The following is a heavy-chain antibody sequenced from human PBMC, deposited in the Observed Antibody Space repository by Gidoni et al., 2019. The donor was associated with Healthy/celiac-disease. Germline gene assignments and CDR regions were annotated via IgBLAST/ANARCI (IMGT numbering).Heavy chain of an antibody. Sequence: VRQAPGKGLEWVANITQDGSEKSYVDAVKGRFNISRDNAKNSLYLQMNSSRAEDTAVYYCARVGDTYYDFWSGYFIQGALGNLDYWGQGTLVTVSS. D-gene: IGHD3-3*01. CDR2: ITQDGSEK. V-gene: IGHV3-7*01. CDR3: ARVGDTYYDFWSGYFIQGALGNLDY. J-gene: IGHJ4*02.